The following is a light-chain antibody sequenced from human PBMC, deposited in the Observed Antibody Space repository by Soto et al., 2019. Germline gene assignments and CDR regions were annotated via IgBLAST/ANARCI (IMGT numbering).Light chain of an antibody. CDR1: SSDVGGYNY. J-gene: IGLJ1*01. Sequence: QSALNQPASVSGSPGQSITISRTGTSSDVGGYNYVSWYQQHPGKAPKLMIYDVSNRPSGVSNRFSGSKSGNTASLTISGLQAEDEADYYCSSYTSSSTLVFGTGTKVTVL. V-gene: IGLV2-14*01. CDR3: SSYTSSSTLV. CDR2: DVS.